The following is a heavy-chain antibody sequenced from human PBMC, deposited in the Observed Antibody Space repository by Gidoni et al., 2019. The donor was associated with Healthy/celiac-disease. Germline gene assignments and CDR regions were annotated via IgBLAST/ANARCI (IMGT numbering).Heavy chain of an antibody. J-gene: IGHJ3*02. Sequence: QVQLVQSGAEVKKPGSSVKVSCEASGGTFSRYAISWVRQAPGQGLKWMGGIMPIFGTANDAQKFQGRVTITADESTSTAYMELSSLRSEDTAVYYCASPLENSSSHDAFDIWGQGTMVTVSS. CDR1: GGTFSRYA. D-gene: IGHD6-13*01. CDR2: IMPIFGTA. V-gene: IGHV1-69*01. CDR3: ASPLENSSSHDAFDI.